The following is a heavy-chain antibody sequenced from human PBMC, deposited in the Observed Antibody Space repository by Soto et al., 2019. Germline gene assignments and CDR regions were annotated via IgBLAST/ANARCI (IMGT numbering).Heavy chain of an antibody. V-gene: IGHV4-30-4*01. CDR3: ARATPWLRLFDY. J-gene: IGHJ4*02. Sequence: SETLSLTCTVSGGSISSGGYYWSWIRQPPGKGLEWIGYIYYSGSTYYNPSLKSRVTISVDTSKNQFSLKLSSVTAADTAVYYCARATPWLRLFDYWGQGTLVTSPQ. CDR1: GGSISSGGYY. D-gene: IGHD5-12*01. CDR2: IYYSGST.